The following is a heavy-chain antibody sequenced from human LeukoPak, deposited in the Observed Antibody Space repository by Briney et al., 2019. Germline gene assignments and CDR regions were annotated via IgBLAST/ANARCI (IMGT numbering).Heavy chain of an antibody. CDR1: GFIVSENY. Sequence: GGSLRLSRAASGFIVSENYMSWVRQAPGKGLEWVSTVYSGGLTFYPDPVKGRFTISRDNSKNTLYLQMSSLRAEDTAVYYCVRDRWPGLGDFWGQGTTVTVSS. D-gene: IGHD6-19*01. V-gene: IGHV3-66*01. CDR3: VRDRWPGLGDF. J-gene: IGHJ6*02. CDR2: VYSGGLT.